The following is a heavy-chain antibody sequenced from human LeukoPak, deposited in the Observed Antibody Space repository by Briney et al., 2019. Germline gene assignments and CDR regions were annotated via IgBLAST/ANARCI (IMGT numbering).Heavy chain of an antibody. CDR2: INSDGSST. CDR1: GFTFANYA. J-gene: IGHJ4*02. D-gene: IGHD3-16*01. CDR3: ARDWGVDY. V-gene: IGHV3-74*01. Sequence: GGSLRLSCAASGFTFANYAMSWVRQAPGKGLEWVSRINSDGSSTNYADSVKGRFTISRDNAKSTLYLQMNSLRAEDTAVYYCARDWGVDYWGQGTLVTVSS.